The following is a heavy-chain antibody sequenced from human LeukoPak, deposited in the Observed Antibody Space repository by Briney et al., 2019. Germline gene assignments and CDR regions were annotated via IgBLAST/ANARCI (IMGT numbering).Heavy chain of an antibody. D-gene: IGHD2-15*01. Sequence: GGSLRLSCVVSGFDFSRYAMHWVRQAPGKGLEWLTSIWNDGRHKDYADSVKGRFTISRDNSKKTLYLEMNSLRAEDTAVYYCARDGRLLNYDMDVWGKGTTVTVSS. CDR3: ARDGRLLNYDMDV. J-gene: IGHJ6*03. V-gene: IGHV3-33*01. CDR1: GFDFSRYA. CDR2: IWNDGRHK.